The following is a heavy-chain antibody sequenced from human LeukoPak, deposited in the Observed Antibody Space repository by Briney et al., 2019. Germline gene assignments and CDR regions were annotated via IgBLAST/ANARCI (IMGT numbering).Heavy chain of an antibody. V-gene: IGHV3-23*01. CDR3: AKDLLLYHGGKHFDY. D-gene: IGHD2-15*01. CDR1: GFTFSSYA. J-gene: IGHJ4*02. Sequence: GGSLRLSCAASGFTFSSYAMSWVRQAPGKGLERVSGMSDRGGTTYYADSVKGRFTISRDNSKNTLFLQLNSLRAEDTAMYYCAKDLLLYHGGKHFDYWGQGTLVTVSS. CDR2: MSDRGGTT.